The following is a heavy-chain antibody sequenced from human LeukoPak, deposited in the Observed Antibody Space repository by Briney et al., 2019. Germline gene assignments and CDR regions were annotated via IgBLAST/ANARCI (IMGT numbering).Heavy chain of an antibody. J-gene: IGHJ4*02. V-gene: IGHV4-4*02. CDR2: VYHRGST. CDR3: ATRNYYDSTGYYNY. Sequence: PSGTLSLTCAVSGGSISTDNWWTWVRQPPGKGLEWIGEVYHRGSTNYNPSLKSRVTISVDKSKNQFSLKLTSVTAADTALYYCATRNYYDSTGYYNYWGQGTLVTFSS. D-gene: IGHD3-22*01. CDR1: GGSISTDNW.